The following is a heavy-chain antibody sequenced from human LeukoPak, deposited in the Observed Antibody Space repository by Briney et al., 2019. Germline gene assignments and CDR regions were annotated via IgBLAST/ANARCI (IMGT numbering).Heavy chain of an antibody. D-gene: IGHD5-18*01. Sequence: GRSLRLSCAASGFTFSSYGMHWVRQAPGKGLEWVAVISYDGSNKYYADSVKGRFTISRDNSKNTLYLQMNSLRAEDTAVYYCAGEGITAMVGGFIDYWGQGTLVTVSS. CDR2: ISYDGSNK. CDR1: GFTFSSYG. J-gene: IGHJ4*02. V-gene: IGHV3-30*03. CDR3: AGEGITAMVGGFIDY.